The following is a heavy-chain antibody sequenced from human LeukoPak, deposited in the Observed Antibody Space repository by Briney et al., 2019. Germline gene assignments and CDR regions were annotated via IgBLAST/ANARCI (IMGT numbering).Heavy chain of an antibody. CDR1: GFTFSSYG. Sequence: GGSLRLSRAASGFTFSSYGMHWVRQAPGKGLEWVAVISYDGSNKYYADSVKGRFTISRDNSKNTLYLQMNSLRAEDTAVYYCAKAPPCSGGSCYFIDYWGQGTLVTVSS. CDR2: ISYDGSNK. V-gene: IGHV3-30*18. J-gene: IGHJ4*02. CDR3: AKAPPCSGGSCYFIDY. D-gene: IGHD2-15*01.